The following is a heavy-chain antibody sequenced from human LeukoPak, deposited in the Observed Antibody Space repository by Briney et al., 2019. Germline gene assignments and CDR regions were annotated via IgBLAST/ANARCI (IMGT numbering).Heavy chain of an antibody. Sequence: SETLSLTCTVSGGSISSSTYYWGWIRQPPGKGLEWNGVIFYSGNTFYNPSLRSRVTISVDTSKNQFSLNLRSVTAADTAVYYCAREMDQVMDDAFDMWGQGTMVTVSS. CDR1: GGSISSSTYY. V-gene: IGHV4-39*07. D-gene: IGHD2-2*03. CDR2: IFYSGNT. J-gene: IGHJ3*02. CDR3: AREMDQVMDDAFDM.